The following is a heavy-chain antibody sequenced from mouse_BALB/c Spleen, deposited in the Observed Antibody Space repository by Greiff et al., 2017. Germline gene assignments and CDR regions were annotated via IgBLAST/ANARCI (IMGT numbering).Heavy chain of an antibody. J-gene: IGHJ4*01. CDR1: GFSLSTSGMG. Sequence: QVTLKVSGPGILQPSQTLSLTCSFSGFSLSTSGMGVSWIRQPSGKGLEWLAHIYWDDDKRYNPSLKSRLTISKDTSRNQVFLKITSVDTADTATYYCARVITTVVPAMDYWGQGTSVTVSS. CDR3: ARVITTVVPAMDY. V-gene: IGHV8-12*01. D-gene: IGHD1-1*01. CDR2: IYWDDDK.